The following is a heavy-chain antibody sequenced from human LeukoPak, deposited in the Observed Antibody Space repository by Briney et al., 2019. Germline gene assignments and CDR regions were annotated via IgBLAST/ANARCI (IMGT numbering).Heavy chain of an antibody. Sequence: ASVKVSCKASGYTFTGYYMHWVRQAPGQGLKWMGWINPNSGGTNYAQKFQGRVTMTRDTSISTAYMELRSLRSDDTAVYYCAREGLGELTLDYWGQGTLVTVSS. V-gene: IGHV1-2*02. CDR2: INPNSGGT. J-gene: IGHJ4*02. CDR3: AREGLGELTLDY. CDR1: GYTFTGYY. D-gene: IGHD3-16*01.